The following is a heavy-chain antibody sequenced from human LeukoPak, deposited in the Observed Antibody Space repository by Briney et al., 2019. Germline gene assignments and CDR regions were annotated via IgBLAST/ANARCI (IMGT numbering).Heavy chain of an antibody. Sequence: SGTLSLTCAVSGGSISSSNWWSWIRQPPGKGLEWIGEIYHSGSTNYNPSLKSRVTISVDTSKNQFSLKLSSVTAADTAVYYCARGGSSSWLYYYYYMDVWGKGTTVTVSS. V-gene: IGHV4-4*02. CDR3: ARGGSSSWLYYYYYMDV. D-gene: IGHD6-13*01. CDR2: IYHSGST. CDR1: GGSISSSNW. J-gene: IGHJ6*03.